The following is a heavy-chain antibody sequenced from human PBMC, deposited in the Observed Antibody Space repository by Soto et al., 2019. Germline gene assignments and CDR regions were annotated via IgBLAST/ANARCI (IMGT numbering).Heavy chain of an antibody. D-gene: IGHD2-2*01. Sequence: GGSLRLSCAASGFTFSDYYMSWIRQAPGKGLEWVSYISSSGSTIYYADSVKGRFTISRDNAKNSLYLQMNSLRAEDTAVYYCAREGAWAVVVPEAYTEYYYYYMDVWGKGTTVTVSS. V-gene: IGHV3-11*01. CDR3: AREGAWAVVVPEAYTEYYYYYMDV. CDR2: ISSSGSTI. J-gene: IGHJ6*03. CDR1: GFTFSDYY.